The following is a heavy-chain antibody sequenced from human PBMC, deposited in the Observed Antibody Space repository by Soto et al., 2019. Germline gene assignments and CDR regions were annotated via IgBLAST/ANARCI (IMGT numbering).Heavy chain of an antibody. CDR3: ARGGYDFWSGYLDFRFDY. Sequence: GGSLRLSCAASGFTFSSYDMHWVRQATGKGLEWVSAIGTAGDTYYPGSVKGRFTISRENAKNSLYLQMNSLRAGDTAVYYCARGGYDFWSGYLDFRFDYWGQGTLVTVSS. J-gene: IGHJ4*02. CDR1: GFTFSSYD. V-gene: IGHV3-13*01. CDR2: IGTAGDT. D-gene: IGHD3-3*01.